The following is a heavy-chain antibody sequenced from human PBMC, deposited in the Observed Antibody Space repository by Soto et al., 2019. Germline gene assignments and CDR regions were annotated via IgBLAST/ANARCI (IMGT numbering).Heavy chain of an antibody. CDR2: ISGSGGST. CDR3: AKLSMIVVFGQTDV. CDR1: GFTFSSYA. J-gene: IGHJ6*02. V-gene: IGHV3-23*01. D-gene: IGHD3-22*01. Sequence: GGSLRLSCAASGFTFSSYAMSWVRQAPGKGLEWVSAISGSGGSTYYADSVKGRFTISRDNSKNTLYLQMNSLRAEDTAVYYCAKLSMIVVFGQTDVWGQGTTVTVSS.